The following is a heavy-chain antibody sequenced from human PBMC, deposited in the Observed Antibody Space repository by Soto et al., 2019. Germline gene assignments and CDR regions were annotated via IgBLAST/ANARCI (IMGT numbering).Heavy chain of an antibody. CDR1: GFTLSDFA. Sequence: QVQLVQSGGGVVQPGRSLRLSCAASGFTLSDFAMHWVRQAPGKGLEWVALISNDGGIEHYGASVRGRFTISRHNSTHMLSLQMTTLSVADTSVYYPASPSPGMDVWGHGTTFTVSS. V-gene: IGHV3-30-3*01. CDR2: ISNDGGIE. J-gene: IGHJ6*02. CDR3: ASPSPGMDV.